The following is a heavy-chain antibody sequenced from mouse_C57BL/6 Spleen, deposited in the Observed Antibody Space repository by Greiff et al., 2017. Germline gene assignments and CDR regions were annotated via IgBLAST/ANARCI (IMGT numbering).Heavy chain of an antibody. D-gene: IGHD2-12*01. CDR3: ASTELGGYFDY. CDR2: IYPSDSET. Sequence: QVQLQQPGAELVRPGSSVKLSCKASGYTFTSYWMDWVKQRPGQGLEWIGNIYPSDSETHYNQKFKDKATLTVDKSSSTAYLQLRSLPSEDSAVSYYASTELGGYFDYWGKGTTVTVAS. CDR1: GYTFTSYW. J-gene: IGHJ2*01. V-gene: IGHV1-61*01.